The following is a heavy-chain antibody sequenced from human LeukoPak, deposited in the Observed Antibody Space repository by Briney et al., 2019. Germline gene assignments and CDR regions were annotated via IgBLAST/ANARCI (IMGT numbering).Heavy chain of an antibody. Sequence: PGGSLRLSCAVSGFTFSSYEMNWVRQAPGKGLGWVSYISSSGTTIYYADSVKGRFTISRDNAENSLYLQMNSLRVEDTAVYYCARVRSGLGMDVWGQGTTVTVSS. D-gene: IGHD6-19*01. CDR2: ISSSGTTI. CDR3: ARVRSGLGMDV. CDR1: GFTFSSYE. V-gene: IGHV3-48*03. J-gene: IGHJ6*02.